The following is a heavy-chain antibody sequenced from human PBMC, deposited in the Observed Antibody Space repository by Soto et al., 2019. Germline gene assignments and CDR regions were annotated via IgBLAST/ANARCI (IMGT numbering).Heavy chain of an antibody. J-gene: IGHJ6*02. CDR3: ARGHRAMEYYYYYGMDV. V-gene: IGHV4-59*01. CDR1: GGSISSSF. D-gene: IGHD5-18*01. CDR2: ISYSGST. Sequence: TSETLSLTCSVSGGSISSSFWSWIRQPPGKELEWIGYISYSGSTTYNPSLKSRITLSVDTSKNQFSLRVASVTAADTAVYYCARGHRAMEYYYYYGMDVWGQGTTVTRLL.